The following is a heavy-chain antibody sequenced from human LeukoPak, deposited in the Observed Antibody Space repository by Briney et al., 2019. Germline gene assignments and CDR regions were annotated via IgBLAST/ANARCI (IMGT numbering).Heavy chain of an antibody. J-gene: IGHJ4*02. CDR2: IYTSGST. V-gene: IGHV4-4*07. CDR1: GGSISSYY. Sequence: PPETLSLTCTVSGGSISSYYWSWIRQPAGKGLEWIGRIYTSGSTNYNPSLKSRVTMSVDTSKNQFSLKLSSVTAADTAVYYCARSRPYSSGWYSPFDYWGQGTLVTVSS. D-gene: IGHD6-19*01. CDR3: ARSRPYSSGWYSPFDY.